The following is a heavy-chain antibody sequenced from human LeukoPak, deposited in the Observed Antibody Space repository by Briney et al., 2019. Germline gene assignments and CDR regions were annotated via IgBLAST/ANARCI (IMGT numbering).Heavy chain of an antibody. D-gene: IGHD6-13*01. V-gene: IGHV2-5*01. CDR3: AHKGVTPAGTPQGFDY. CDR1: GFSLSTSGVG. J-gene: IGHJ4*02. CDR2: ISWNDDK. Sequence: DSGPTLVKPIQTLTLTCTFSGFSLSTSGVGVGWIRQPPGKALEWLALISWNDDKHYSPSLQSRLTITKDTSKNQVVLTMTNMDPVDTATYYCAHKGVTPAGTPQGFDYWGQGTLVTISS.